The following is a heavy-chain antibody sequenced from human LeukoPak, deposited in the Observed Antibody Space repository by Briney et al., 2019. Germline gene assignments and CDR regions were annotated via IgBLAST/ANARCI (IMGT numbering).Heavy chain of an antibody. D-gene: IGHD6-13*01. CDR3: ARDRYSSGWYPYYYMDV. CDR1: GGSFSGYY. CDR2: INHSGST. V-gene: IGHV4-34*01. Sequence: SETLSLTCAVYGGSFSGYYWSWIRQPPGKGLEWIGEINHSGSTNYNPSLKSRVTISVDTSKNQFSLKLSSVTAADTAVYYCARDRYSSGWYPYYYMDVWGKGTTVTISS. J-gene: IGHJ6*03.